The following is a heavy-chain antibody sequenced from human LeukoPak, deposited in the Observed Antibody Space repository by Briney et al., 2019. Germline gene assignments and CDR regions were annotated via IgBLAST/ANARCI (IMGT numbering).Heavy chain of an antibody. CDR2: IYYSGST. J-gene: IGHJ2*01. CDR3: ARWGRAYCGGDCSVPHWYFDL. D-gene: IGHD2-21*01. Sequence: PSETLSLTCTVSGGSISSYYWSWIRQPPGKGLEWIGYIYYSGSTNYNPSLKSRVTISVDTSKNQFSLKLSSVTAADTAVYYCARWGRAYCGGDCSVPHWYFDLWGRGTLVTVSS. V-gene: IGHV4-59*01. CDR1: GGSISSYY.